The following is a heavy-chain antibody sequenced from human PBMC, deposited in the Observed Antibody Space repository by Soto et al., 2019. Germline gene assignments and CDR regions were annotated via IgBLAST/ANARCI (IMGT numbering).Heavy chain of an antibody. CDR1: GFSLSTSGAA. Sequence: QINLIESGPTLVKPTQTITLTCTFSGFSLSTSGAAVGWVRQPPGRALEWLALIYWDGDKRYNASLGNRLNISQDPSMNQVVLTLTNCNAADTATYYCTHRATMTSFGLIIDTGIWFDPWGQGTRVIVSS. CDR3: THRATMTSFGLIIDTGIWFDP. J-gene: IGHJ5*02. V-gene: IGHV2-5*02. D-gene: IGHD3-3*01. CDR2: IYWDGDK.